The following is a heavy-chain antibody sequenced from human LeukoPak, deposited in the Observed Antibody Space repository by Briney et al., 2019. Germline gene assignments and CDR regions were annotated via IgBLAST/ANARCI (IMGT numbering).Heavy chain of an antibody. Sequence: GGSLRLSCAASGFPFSTYGMRWVRQAPGKGLEWVAVISYDGSDQYYADSVKGRFTVSRDNSKNTLYLQMNSLRVEDTAVYYCAKGTIAAAPWGQGTLVTVSS. D-gene: IGHD6-13*01. CDR2: ISYDGSDQ. J-gene: IGHJ5*02. CDR1: GFPFSTYG. CDR3: AKGTIAAAP. V-gene: IGHV3-30*18.